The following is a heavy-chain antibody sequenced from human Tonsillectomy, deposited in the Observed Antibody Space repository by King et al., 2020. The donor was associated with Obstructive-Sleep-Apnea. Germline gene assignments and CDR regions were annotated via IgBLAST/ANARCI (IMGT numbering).Heavy chain of an antibody. Sequence: QLVQSGAEVKKPGSSVKVSCKASGGTFSSYAISWVRQAPGQGLEWMGVIIPIFGTANYAQKFQGRVTITADESTRTAYLELSSLRSEDTAVYYCARVRVTMVRGVIIRNWFDPWGQGTLVTVSS. CDR1: GGTFSSYA. J-gene: IGHJ5*02. V-gene: IGHV1-69*01. CDR3: ARVRVTMVRGVIIRNWFDP. D-gene: IGHD3-10*01. CDR2: IIPIFGTA.